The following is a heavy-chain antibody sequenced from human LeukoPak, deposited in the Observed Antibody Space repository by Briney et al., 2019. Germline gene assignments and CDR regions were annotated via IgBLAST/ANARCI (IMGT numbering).Heavy chain of an antibody. Sequence: HSGGSLRLSCAASGFTFDDYAMHWVRQAPGKGLEWVSGISWNSGSIGYADSVKGRFTISRDNAKNSLYLQMNSLRAEDTAVYYCAKGAVAAESKVGPYWEFDYWGQGTLVTVSS. CDR2: ISWNSGSI. CDR1: GFTFDDYA. D-gene: IGHD6-19*01. J-gene: IGHJ4*02. V-gene: IGHV3-9*01. CDR3: AKGAVAAESKVGPYWEFDY.